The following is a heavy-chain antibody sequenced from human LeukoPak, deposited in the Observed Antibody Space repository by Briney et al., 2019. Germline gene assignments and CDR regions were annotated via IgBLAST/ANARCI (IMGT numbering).Heavy chain of an antibody. V-gene: IGHV3-66*02. CDR1: GFSVSGHY. D-gene: IGHD3-22*01. Sequence: GGSLRLSCAASGFSVSGHYMNWVCQAPGKGLEWVSVIYADGGRYYADSVKGRFTISRDNSNNTLSLQMNSLRAEDTAVYYCARGPRFGISLIVVITKGHFDYWGQGTLVTVSS. CDR2: IYADGGR. J-gene: IGHJ4*02. CDR3: ARGPRFGISLIVVITKGHFDY.